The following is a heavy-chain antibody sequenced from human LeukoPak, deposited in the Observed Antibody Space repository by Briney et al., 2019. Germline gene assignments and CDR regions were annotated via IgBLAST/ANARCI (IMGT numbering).Heavy chain of an antibody. D-gene: IGHD4-17*01. CDR2: INPSSGVT. V-gene: IGHV1-2*06. CDR1: GYTFTGYY. J-gene: IGHJ3*02. Sequence: ASVKVSCKASGYTFTGYYMHWVRQAPGQGLEWMGRINPSSGVTSYAQNFQGRVTMTRDTSISTAYMELSSLRSEDTALYFCTTGVGYGKSAPYFDTWGQGTMVTVSS. CDR3: TTGVGYGKSAPYFDT.